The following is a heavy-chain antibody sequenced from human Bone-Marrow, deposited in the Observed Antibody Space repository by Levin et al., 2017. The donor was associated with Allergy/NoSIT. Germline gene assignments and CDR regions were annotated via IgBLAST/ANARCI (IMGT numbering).Heavy chain of an antibody. D-gene: IGHD2-15*01. Sequence: TGGSLRLSCAASGFTFSAYPVHWVRQAPGKGLEWVAVISYDGSNKYYADSVKGRFIISRDNSKNTVYLQVNSLSAEDTAVYYCARGRWSGGSCYSELARAMGFYYYYAMDVWGQGTTVTVSS. CDR3: ARGRWSGGSCYSELARAMGFYYYYAMDV. CDR1: GFTFSAYP. V-gene: IGHV3-30-3*01. CDR2: ISYDGSNK. J-gene: IGHJ6*02.